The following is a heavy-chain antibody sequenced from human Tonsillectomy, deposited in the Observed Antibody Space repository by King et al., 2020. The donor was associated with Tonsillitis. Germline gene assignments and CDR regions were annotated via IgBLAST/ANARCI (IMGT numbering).Heavy chain of an antibody. Sequence: QLVQSGGGVVQPGRSLRLSCAASGFTFSSYGMHWVRQAPGKGLEWVAVISYDGSNKYYADSVKGRFTISRDTSKNTLYLQMNSLRPEDTAVYYCAKDLWPDYQYSSGDFDYWGQGTLVTVSS. V-gene: IGHV3-30*18. CDR1: GFTFSSYG. CDR3: AKDLWPDYQYSSGDFDY. J-gene: IGHJ4*02. D-gene: IGHD6-19*01. CDR2: ISYDGSNK.